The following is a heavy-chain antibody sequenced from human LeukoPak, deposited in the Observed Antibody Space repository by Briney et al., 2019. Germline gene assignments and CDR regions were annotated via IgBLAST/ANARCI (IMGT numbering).Heavy chain of an antibody. J-gene: IGHJ4*02. D-gene: IGHD6-13*01. Sequence: PGGSLRLSCAASGFTFSNYVMSWVRQAPGKGLEWVSVISNAGGSTYSAGSVKGRFTISRDNSKNTLYLQMNSLRDEDTAVYYCAKDGGQQLVRGGVFDFWGQGTLVTVSS. CDR3: AKDGGQQLVRGGVFDF. CDR2: ISNAGGST. V-gene: IGHV3-23*01. CDR1: GFTFSNYV.